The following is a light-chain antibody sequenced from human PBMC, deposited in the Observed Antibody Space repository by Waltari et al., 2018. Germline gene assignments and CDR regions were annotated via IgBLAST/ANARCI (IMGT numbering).Light chain of an antibody. V-gene: IGKV1-NL1*01. Sequence: DIQMTQSPTSLSASLGDRVTITCRATQGISNSLAWYQQEPGKAPKVSLYATSRLERGVPSRFSGSGSGTDYTLTITSLQPEDFATYFCQQYYSPPHTFGQGTKLEI. CDR1: QGISNS. CDR3: QQYYSPPHT. J-gene: IGKJ2*01. CDR2: ATS.